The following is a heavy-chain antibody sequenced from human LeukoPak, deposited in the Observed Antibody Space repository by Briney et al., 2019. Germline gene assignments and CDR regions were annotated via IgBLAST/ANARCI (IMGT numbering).Heavy chain of an antibody. CDR3: ARLEIGGYSYGYFY. J-gene: IGHJ4*02. V-gene: IGHV3-74*01. D-gene: IGHD5-18*01. CDR2: INSDGSST. Sequence: GGSLRLSCAASGFTFSSYWMHWVRQAPGKGLVWVSRINSDGSSTSYADSVKGRFTISRDNAKNTLYLQMNSLRAEDTAVYYCARLEIGGYSYGYFYWGQGTLVTVFS. CDR1: GFTFSSYW.